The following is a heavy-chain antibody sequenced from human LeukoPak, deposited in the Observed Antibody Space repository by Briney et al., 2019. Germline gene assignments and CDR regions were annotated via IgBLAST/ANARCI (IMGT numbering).Heavy chain of an antibody. CDR1: GFTFSSYA. J-gene: IGHJ4*02. Sequence: GGSLRLSCAASGFTFSSYAMHWVRQAPGKGLEYVSAISSNGCSTYYANSVKGRFTISRDNSKNTLYLQMGSLRAEDMAVYYCARVAPNSYYFDYWGQGTLVTVSS. V-gene: IGHV3-64*01. CDR3: ARVAPNSYYFDY. CDR2: ISSNGCST.